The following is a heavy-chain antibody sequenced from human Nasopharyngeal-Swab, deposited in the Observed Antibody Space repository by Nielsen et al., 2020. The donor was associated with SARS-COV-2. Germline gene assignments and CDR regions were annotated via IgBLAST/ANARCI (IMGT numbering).Heavy chain of an antibody. J-gene: IGHJ6*03. D-gene: IGHD3-10*01. CDR1: GGSISSGDYY. CDR2: IYYSGST. CDR3: ARLTVLLWFGEPTYMDV. V-gene: IGHV4-30-4*01. Sequence: SETLSLTCTVSGGSISSGDYYWSWIRQPPGKGLEWIGYIYYSGSTYFNPSLKSRVTISVDTSKNQFSLKLSSVTAADTAVYYCARLTVLLWFGEPTYMDVWGKGTTVTVSS.